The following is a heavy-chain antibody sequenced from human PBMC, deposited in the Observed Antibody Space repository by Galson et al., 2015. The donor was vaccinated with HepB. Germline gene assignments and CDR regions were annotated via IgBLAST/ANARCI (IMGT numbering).Heavy chain of an antibody. CDR3: ARAGWSSTSCLPGYYYYGMDV. J-gene: IGHJ6*02. Sequence: SVKVSCKASGYTFTGYYMHWVRQAPGQGLEWMGWINPNSGGTNYAQKFQGWVTMTRDTSISTAYMELSRLRSDDTAVYYCARAGWSSTSCLPGYYYYGMDVWGQGTTVTVSS. V-gene: IGHV1-2*04. D-gene: IGHD2-2*01. CDR2: INPNSGGT. CDR1: GYTFTGYY.